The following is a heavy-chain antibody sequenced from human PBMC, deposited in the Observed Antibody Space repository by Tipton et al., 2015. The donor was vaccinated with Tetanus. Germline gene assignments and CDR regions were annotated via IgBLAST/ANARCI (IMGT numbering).Heavy chain of an antibody. CDR1: GGSIRSGGYY. V-gene: IGHV4-31*03. J-gene: IGHJ3*02. Sequence: TLSLTCTVSGGSIRSGGYYWPWIRQHPERGLEWLGYIYYTGNTYYNPSLKSRVTISVDTSKDQFSLTSVTASDTAVYYCARPEASGRARGCDIWGQGTKVTVSP. CDR3: ARPEASGRARGCDI. CDR2: IYYTGNT. D-gene: IGHD3-10*01.